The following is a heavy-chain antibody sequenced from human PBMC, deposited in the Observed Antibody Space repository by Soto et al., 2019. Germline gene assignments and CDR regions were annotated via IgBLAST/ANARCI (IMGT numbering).Heavy chain of an antibody. V-gene: IGHV4-31*03. CDR2: IYYSGST. Sequence: SETLSLTCTISGGSISSGGYYWSWIRQHPGKGLEWIGYIYYSGSTYYNPSLKSRVTISVDTSKNQFSLKLSSVTAADTAVYYCARESRLNTYYGLWGQGSTVTVSS. J-gene: IGHJ6*02. CDR3: ARESRLNTYYGL. D-gene: IGHD3-3*01. CDR1: GGSISSGGYY.